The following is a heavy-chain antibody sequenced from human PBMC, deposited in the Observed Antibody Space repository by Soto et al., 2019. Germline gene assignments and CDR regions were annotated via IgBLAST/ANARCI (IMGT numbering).Heavy chain of an antibody. CDR1: VYTFLSCD. Sequence: CRASVYTFLSCDISFVRPDTGQGLEWMGWMNPNSGNTGYAQKFQGRVTMTRNTSISTAYMELSSLRAEDTAVYYCARDLGIVVVPAATDYGMDVWGQGTKVNFSS. D-gene: IGHD2-2*03. V-gene: IGHV1-8*01. J-gene: IGHJ6*02. CDR2: MNPNSGNT. CDR3: ARDLGIVVVPAATDYGMDV.